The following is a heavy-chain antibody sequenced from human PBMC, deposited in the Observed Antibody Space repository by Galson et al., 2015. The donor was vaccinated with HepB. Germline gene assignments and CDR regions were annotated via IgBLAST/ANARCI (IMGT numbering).Heavy chain of an antibody. Sequence: SVKVSCKASGYTFTGYYMHWVRQAPGQGLEWMGWINPNSGGTNYAQKFQGWVTMTRDTSISTAYMELSRLRSDDTAVYYCVREVVGANSKSFEYWGQGTLVTVSA. J-gene: IGHJ4*02. V-gene: IGHV1-2*04. CDR2: INPNSGGT. D-gene: IGHD4-11*01. CDR3: VREVVGANSKSFEY. CDR1: GYTFTGYY.